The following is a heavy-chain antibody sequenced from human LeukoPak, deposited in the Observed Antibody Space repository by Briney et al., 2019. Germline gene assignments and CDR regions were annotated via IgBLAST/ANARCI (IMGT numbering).Heavy chain of an antibody. CDR3: ARARVRAARPEDY. J-gene: IGHJ4*02. V-gene: IGHV1-2*02. Sequence: ASVKVSCKASGYTFTGYYMHWVRQAPGQGLEWMGWINPNSGGTNYAQKFQGRATMTRDTSISTAYMELSRLRSDDTAVYYCARARVRAARPEDYWGQGTLVTVSS. D-gene: IGHD6-6*01. CDR1: GYTFTGYY. CDR2: INPNSGGT.